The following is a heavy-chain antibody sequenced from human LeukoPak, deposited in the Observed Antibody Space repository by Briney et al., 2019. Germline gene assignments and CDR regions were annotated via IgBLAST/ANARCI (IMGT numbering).Heavy chain of an antibody. J-gene: IGHJ3*02. V-gene: IGHV3-23*01. CDR3: AKSRQTSGYDYYYDAFDI. D-gene: IGHD5-12*01. CDR1: GFIFNNYA. Sequence: GGSLRLSFAASGFIFNNYAMSWVRPAPGKGLGWVSIISGSTISTYYGDSVKGRFTISRDNSKNTLYLQMNSLRSEDTAVYYCAKSRQTSGYDYYYDAFDIWGQGTVVTVSS. CDR2: ISGSTIST.